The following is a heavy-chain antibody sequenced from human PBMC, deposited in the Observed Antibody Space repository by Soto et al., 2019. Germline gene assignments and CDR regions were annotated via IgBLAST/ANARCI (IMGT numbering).Heavy chain of an antibody. J-gene: IGHJ6*02. Sequence: GGSLRLSCGASGFTFISYGMHWGRQAPGKGLEWVAVISYDGSNKYYADSVKGRFTISRDNSKNTLYLQMNSLRAEDTAVYYCAKKLVGTSRYGMDVWGQGTTVTV. CDR3: AKKLVGTSRYGMDV. CDR1: GFTFISYG. D-gene: IGHD2-2*01. CDR2: ISYDGSNK. V-gene: IGHV3-30*18.